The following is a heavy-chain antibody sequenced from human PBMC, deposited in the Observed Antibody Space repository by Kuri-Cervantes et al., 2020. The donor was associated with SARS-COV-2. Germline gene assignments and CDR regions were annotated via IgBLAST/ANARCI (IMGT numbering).Heavy chain of an antibody. CDR1: GFTFSSYA. Sequence: GGSLRLSCAVSGFTFSSYAMSWVRQAPGKGLEWVSAISGSGGSTYYADSVKGRFTISRDNSKNTLYLQMNSLRAEDTAVYYCAKTTMVQGVIISGWIDYWGQGTLVTVSS. J-gene: IGHJ4*02. CDR2: ISGSGGST. V-gene: IGHV3-23*01. D-gene: IGHD3-10*01. CDR3: AKTTMVQGVIISGWIDY.